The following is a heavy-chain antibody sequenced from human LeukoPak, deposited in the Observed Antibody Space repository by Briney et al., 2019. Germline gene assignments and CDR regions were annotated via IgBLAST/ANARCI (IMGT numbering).Heavy chain of an antibody. Sequence: PGGSLRLSCAASGFTFDDYAMHWVRQAPGKGLEWVSGISWNSGSIGYADSVKGRFTISRDNAKNSLYLQMNSLRTEDTALYYCAKDKDDSRGYNYVFDFWGQGTLVTVSS. J-gene: IGHJ4*02. CDR3: AKDKDDSRGYNYVFDF. V-gene: IGHV3-9*01. D-gene: IGHD3-22*01. CDR2: ISWNSGSI. CDR1: GFTFDDYA.